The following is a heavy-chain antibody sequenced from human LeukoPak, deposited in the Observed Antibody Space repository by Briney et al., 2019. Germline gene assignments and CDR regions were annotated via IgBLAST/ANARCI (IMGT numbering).Heavy chain of an antibody. CDR1: GYTFTGYY. CDR3: ARGVYVWGSYRYGLSDY. J-gene: IGHJ4*02. D-gene: IGHD3-16*02. CDR2: INPISGGT. Sequence: ASVKVSCKASGYTFTGYYMHWVRQAPGQGLEWMGWINPISGGTNYAQKFQGRVTMTRDTSISTAYMELSRLRSDDTAVYYCARGVYVWGSYRYGLSDYWGQGTLVTVSS. V-gene: IGHV1-2*02.